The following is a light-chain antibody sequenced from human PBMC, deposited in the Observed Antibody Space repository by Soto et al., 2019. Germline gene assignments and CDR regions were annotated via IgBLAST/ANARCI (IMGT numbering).Light chain of an antibody. CDR3: QQYGSSFT. CDR1: QSVSSSY. CDR2: GAS. J-gene: IGKJ3*01. V-gene: IGKV3-20*01. Sequence: EMVLTQSPGTLSLSPGERATLSCRASQSVSSSYLAWYQQKPGQAPRLLIYGASSRATGIPDRFSGSGSGTDFTLTISRLEPEDFAVYYCQQYGSSFTFGPGTKGDSK.